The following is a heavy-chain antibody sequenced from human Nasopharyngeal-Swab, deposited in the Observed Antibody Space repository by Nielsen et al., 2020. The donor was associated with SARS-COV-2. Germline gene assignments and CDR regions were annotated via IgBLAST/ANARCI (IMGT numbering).Heavy chain of an antibody. CDR2: VSNNDGSLT. J-gene: IGHJ3*01. CDR3: AKDDFCPACAFDV. V-gene: IGHV3-23*01. Sequence: GESLKISCAASGFDFWKYAMSWVRQAPGKGLEWVSTVSNNDGSLTFYADSVKSRFTISRDTSKNTVSLQMNSLRAEDTAVYYCAKDDFCPACAFDVWGQGTIVTVSS. D-gene: IGHD2-21*02. CDR1: GFDFWKYA.